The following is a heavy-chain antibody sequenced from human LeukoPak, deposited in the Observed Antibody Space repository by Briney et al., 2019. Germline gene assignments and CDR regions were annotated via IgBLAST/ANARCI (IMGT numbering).Heavy chain of an antibody. J-gene: IGHJ4*02. Sequence: GGSLRLSCVASGFTFSNYAMSWIRQAPGKGLEWVSSISVGGTTTYYADSVKGRFTISRDNSKNTLYLQMNSLRAEDTAVYYCVKDSSWMGEYYFDYWGQGTLVTVSS. V-gene: IGHV3-23*01. CDR1: GFTFSNYA. CDR2: ISVGGTTT. D-gene: IGHD3-16*01. CDR3: VKDSSWMGEYYFDY.